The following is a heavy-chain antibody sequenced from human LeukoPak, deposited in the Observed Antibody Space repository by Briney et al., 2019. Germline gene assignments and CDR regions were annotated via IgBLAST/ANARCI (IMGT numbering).Heavy chain of an antibody. D-gene: IGHD1-14*01. CDR2: IFPSGSA. J-gene: IGHJ6*03. Sequence: RPSETLSLTCTVSAGSISSYYWTWIRQPPGKGLEWIGYIFPSGSAYYNPSLKTRVTISLDTSKNQFSLKLTSVTAADTAVYFCARRHHHSYFMDVWGKGTTVTVSS. V-gene: IGHV4-4*09. CDR1: AGSISSYY. CDR3: ARRHHHSYFMDV.